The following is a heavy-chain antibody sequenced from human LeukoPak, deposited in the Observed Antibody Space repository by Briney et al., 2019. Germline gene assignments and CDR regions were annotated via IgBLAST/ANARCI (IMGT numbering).Heavy chain of an antibody. CDR2: ISYDGSNK. CDR3: AKDGVDYYGSGSLDY. Sequence: GGSLRLSCAASGLTFSSYGMHWVRQAPGKGLEWVAVISYDGSNKYYADSVKGRFTISRDNSKNTLYLQMNSLRAEDTAVYYCAKDGVDYYGSGSLDYWGQGTLVTVSS. CDR1: GLTFSSYG. V-gene: IGHV3-30*18. D-gene: IGHD3-10*01. J-gene: IGHJ4*02.